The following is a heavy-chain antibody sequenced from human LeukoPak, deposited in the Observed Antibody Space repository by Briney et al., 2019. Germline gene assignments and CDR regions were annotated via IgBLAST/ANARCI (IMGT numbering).Heavy chain of an antibody. CDR2: ISSSGSTI. Sequence: PGGSLRLSWAASGFTFSSYEMNWVRQAPGKGLEWVSYISSSGSTIYYADSVKGRFTISRDNAKNSLYLQMNSLRADDTAVYYCARAGGCSSTSCYEYYMDVWGKGTTVTISS. J-gene: IGHJ6*03. CDR1: GFTFSSYE. CDR3: ARAGGCSSTSCYEYYMDV. D-gene: IGHD2-2*01. V-gene: IGHV3-48*03.